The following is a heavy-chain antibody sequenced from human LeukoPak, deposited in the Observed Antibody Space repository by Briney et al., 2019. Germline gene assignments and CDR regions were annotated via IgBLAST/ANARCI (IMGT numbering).Heavy chain of an antibody. J-gene: IGHJ1*01. Sequence: ASVKVSCKASGYTFTSYYMHWVRQAPGQGLEWMGIINPSGGSTSYAQKFQGRVTMTRDTSTSTVYMELSSLRSEDTAVYYCARGAAVDDPSRYFQHWGQGTLVTVSS. CDR2: INPSGGST. V-gene: IGHV1-46*01. CDR3: ARGAAVDDPSRYFQH. CDR1: GYTFTSYY. D-gene: IGHD6-19*01.